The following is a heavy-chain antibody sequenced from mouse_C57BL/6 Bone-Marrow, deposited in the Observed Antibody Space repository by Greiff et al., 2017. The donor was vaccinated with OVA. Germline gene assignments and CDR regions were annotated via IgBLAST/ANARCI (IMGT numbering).Heavy chain of an antibody. CDR2: IDPSDSYT. J-gene: IGHJ3*01. Sequence: VQLQQPGAELVKPGASVKLSCKASGYTFTSYWMQWVKQRPGQGLEWIGEIDPSDSYTNYNQKFKGKATLTADTSSSTAYMQLSSLTSEDSAVYYCASEGTPYAYWGQGTLVTVSA. CDR3: ASEGTPYAY. CDR1: GYTFTSYW. V-gene: IGHV1-50*01. D-gene: IGHD2-14*01.